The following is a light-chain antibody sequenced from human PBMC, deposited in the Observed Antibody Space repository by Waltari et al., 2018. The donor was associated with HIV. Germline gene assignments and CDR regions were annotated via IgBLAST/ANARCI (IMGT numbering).Light chain of an antibody. J-gene: IGKJ1*01. V-gene: IGKV3-15*01. CDR3: EQYNIWPRT. CDR1: QSVGSN. Sequence: DIVMTQSPAPPSVSPGARATLSCRASQSVGSNLAWYQQKTGHAPRHLISGASTSATGIPARFSGSGSRTGVTRNISSLESEDFAVYYCEQYNIWPRTFGQGTKVEIK. CDR2: GAS.